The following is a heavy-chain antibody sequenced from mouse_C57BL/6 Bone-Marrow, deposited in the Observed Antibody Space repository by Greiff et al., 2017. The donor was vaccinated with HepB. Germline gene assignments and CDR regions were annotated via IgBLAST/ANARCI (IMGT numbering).Heavy chain of an antibody. CDR2: IWSGGST. V-gene: IGHV2-2*01. CDR3: ARGPFDY. CDR1: GFSLTSYG. Sequence: QVPLKESGPGLVQPSQSLSITCTVSGFSLTSYGVHWVRQSPGKGLEWLGVIWSGGSTDYNAAFISRLSISKDNSKSQIFFKMNSQQAEDTAIYYCARGPFDYWGQGTTLTVSS. J-gene: IGHJ2*01.